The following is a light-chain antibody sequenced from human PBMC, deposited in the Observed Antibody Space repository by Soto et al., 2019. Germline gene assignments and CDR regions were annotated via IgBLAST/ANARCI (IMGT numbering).Light chain of an antibody. J-gene: IGLJ2*01. V-gene: IGLV2-11*01. CDR1: SSDDGGYNY. CDR3: FSYAGSYTL. Sequence: QSALTQPRSVSGSPGQSVNISCTGTSSDDGGYNYVSWYQQHPGKAPKLMIYDVSKRPSGVPDRFSGSKSGNTASLTISGLQAEDEADYYCFSYAGSYTLFGGGTKVTVL. CDR2: DVS.